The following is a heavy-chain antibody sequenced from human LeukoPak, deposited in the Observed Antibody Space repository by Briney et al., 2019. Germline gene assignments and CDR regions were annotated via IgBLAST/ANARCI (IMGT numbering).Heavy chain of an antibody. CDR1: GFTFSSYS. Sequence: PGGSLRLSCAASGFTFSSYSMNWVRQAPGKGLEWVSYISSSSSTIYYADSVKGRFTISRDNAKNSLYLQMNSLRAEDTAVYYCARGSEDYYDSSGYYFPLGYWGQGTLVTVSS. V-gene: IGHV3-48*01. CDR2: ISSSSSTI. D-gene: IGHD3-22*01. J-gene: IGHJ4*02. CDR3: ARGSEDYYDSSGYYFPLGY.